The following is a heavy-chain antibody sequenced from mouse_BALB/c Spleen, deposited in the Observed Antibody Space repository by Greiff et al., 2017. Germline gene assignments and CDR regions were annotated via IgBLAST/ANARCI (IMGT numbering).Heavy chain of an antibody. D-gene: IGHD1-2*01. Sequence: VQLQQSGAELAKPGASVKMSCKASGYTFTSYWMHWVKQRPGQGLEWIGYINPSTGYTEYNQKFKDKATLTADKSSSTAYMQLSSLTSEDSAVYYCARRGLRLRAMDYWGQGTSVTVSS. CDR2: INPSTGYT. CDR3: ARRGLRLRAMDY. CDR1: GYTFTSYW. V-gene: IGHV1-7*01. J-gene: IGHJ4*01.